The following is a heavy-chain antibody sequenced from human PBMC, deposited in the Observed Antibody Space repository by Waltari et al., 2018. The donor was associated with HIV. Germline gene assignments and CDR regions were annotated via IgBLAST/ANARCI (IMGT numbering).Heavy chain of an antibody. CDR3: AREALYDSCGYYFDY. D-gene: IGHD3-22*01. Sequence: EVQLVESGGGLVQPGGALRLSCAASAFTFNNYWMTGVRQAPGKGREWVAKIKKVESEKYYGDFGKGRFTISRDNAKNSLFLQMNSLRAEETAVYYCAREALYDSCGYYFDYWGHGTLVTVSS. CDR2: IKKVESEK. V-gene: IGHV3-7*01. CDR1: AFTFNNYW. J-gene: IGHJ4*01.